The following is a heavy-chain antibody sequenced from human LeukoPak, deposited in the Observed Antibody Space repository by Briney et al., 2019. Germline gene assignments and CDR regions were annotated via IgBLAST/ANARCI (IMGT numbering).Heavy chain of an antibody. CDR1: GVSVSSDNYY. CDR3: ASRGSSWYPDAFDI. D-gene: IGHD6-13*01. Sequence: SETLSLTCTVSGVSVSSDNYYWTWIRQPPGKGLEWIGCTYYTGNSNYNPSLKSRVTISLDTSKNQFSLKLSSVTAADTAVYYCASRGSSWYPDAFDIWGQGTMVTVSS. J-gene: IGHJ3*02. CDR2: TYYTGNS. V-gene: IGHV4-61*01.